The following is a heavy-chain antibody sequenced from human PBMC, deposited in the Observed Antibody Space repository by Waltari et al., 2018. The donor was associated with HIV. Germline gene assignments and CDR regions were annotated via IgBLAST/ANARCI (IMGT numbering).Heavy chain of an antibody. J-gene: IGHJ4*02. D-gene: IGHD6-19*01. CDR3: ARNSPAYGSGTPEELDY. CDR1: GFTFTSYS. Sequence: QVQLVESGGGVVQPGRSLRLSCETSGFTFTSYSMNWVRQAPGSVLGWVSCRWANRRNTYYIDSVKGRFTISRDNSKNTLYLQMRRLRVEDTAVYYCARNSPAYGSGTPEELDYWGQGTLVTVSS. V-gene: IGHV3-33*01. CDR2: RWANRRNT.